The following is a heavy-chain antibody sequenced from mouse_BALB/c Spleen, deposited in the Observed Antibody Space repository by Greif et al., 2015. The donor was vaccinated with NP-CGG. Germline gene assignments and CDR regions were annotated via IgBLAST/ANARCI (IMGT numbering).Heavy chain of an antibody. CDR2: ISSGGSYT. Sequence: EVKVVESGGGLVKPGGSLKLSCAASGFTFSSYAMSWVRQTPEKRLEWVATISSGGSYTYYPDSVKGRFTISRDNAKNTLYLQMSSLRSEDTAMYYCAKIYYGNYGGRFDVWGAGTTVTVSS. CDR3: AKIYYGNYGGRFDV. J-gene: IGHJ1*01. CDR1: GFTFSSYA. D-gene: IGHD2-1*01. V-gene: IGHV5-9-1*01.